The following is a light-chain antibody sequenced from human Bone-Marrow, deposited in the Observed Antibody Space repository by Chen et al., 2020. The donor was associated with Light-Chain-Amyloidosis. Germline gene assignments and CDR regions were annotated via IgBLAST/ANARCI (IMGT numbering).Light chain of an antibody. V-gene: IGLV3-21*02. CDR1: NIGSTS. J-gene: IGLJ3*02. CDR2: DDS. CDR3: QVWDRSSDRPV. Sequence: SYVLTQPSSVSVAPGQPATLACGGNNIGSTSVHWYPQTPGQAPLLVVYDDSDRPSGIPERLSGSNSGNTATLTISRVEAGDEADYYCQVWDRSSDRPVFGGGTKLTVL.